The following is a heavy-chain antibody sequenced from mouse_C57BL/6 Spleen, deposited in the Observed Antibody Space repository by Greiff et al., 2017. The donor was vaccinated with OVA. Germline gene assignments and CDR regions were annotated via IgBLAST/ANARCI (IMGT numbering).Heavy chain of an antibody. Sequence: EVQLQQSGPVLVKPGASVKMSCKASGYTFTDYYMNWVKQSHGKSLEWIGVINPYNGGTSYNQKFKGKATLTVDKSSSTAYMERNSLTSEDSAVYYCARTPSGSSYAMDYWGQGTSVTVSS. CDR2: INPYNGGT. CDR1: GYTFTDYY. D-gene: IGHD1-1*01. V-gene: IGHV1-19*01. J-gene: IGHJ4*01. CDR3: ARTPSGSSYAMDY.